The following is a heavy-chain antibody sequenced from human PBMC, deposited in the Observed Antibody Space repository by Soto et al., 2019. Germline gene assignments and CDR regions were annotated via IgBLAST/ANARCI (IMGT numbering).Heavy chain of an antibody. CDR1: GFTFSSFA. V-gene: IGHV3-23*01. Sequence: GGSLRLSCAASGFTFSSFAMSWVRQAPGKGLEWLSAISGSGGSTYYADSVKGRFTISRDNSKNTLYLQMNSLRAEDTAVYYCAKFRPGSNGEIDYWGQGTLVTVSS. CDR2: ISGSGGST. CDR3: AKFRPGSNGEIDY. D-gene: IGHD2-8*01. J-gene: IGHJ4*02.